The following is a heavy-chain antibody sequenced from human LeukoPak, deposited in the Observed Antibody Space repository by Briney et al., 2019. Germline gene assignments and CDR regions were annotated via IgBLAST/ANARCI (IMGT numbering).Heavy chain of an antibody. Sequence: PGGSLRLSCAASGFTFSSCAMNWVRQAPGKGLEWVSPISSSSSYIYYADSVKGRVTISRDNAKNSLYLQMNSLRAEDTAVYYCARERLGYCSSTSCYERSNWFDPWGQGTLVTVSS. CDR3: ARERLGYCSSTSCYERSNWFDP. J-gene: IGHJ5*02. CDR2: ISSSSSYI. CDR1: GFTFSSCA. D-gene: IGHD2-2*01. V-gene: IGHV3-21*01.